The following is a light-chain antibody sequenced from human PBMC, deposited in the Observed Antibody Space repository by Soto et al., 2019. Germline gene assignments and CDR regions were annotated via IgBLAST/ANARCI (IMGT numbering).Light chain of an antibody. Sequence: QSVLTQPPSVSGAPGQRVTISCTGSSSNIGAGYDVHWYQQPPGTAPKLLIYGNSNRPSGVPDRFSGSKYGTSASLAITGLQAEDEADYYCQSYDSSLSGWVFGGGTKLTVL. CDR1: SSNIGAGYD. CDR3: QSYDSSLSGWV. V-gene: IGLV1-40*01. CDR2: GNS. J-gene: IGLJ3*02.